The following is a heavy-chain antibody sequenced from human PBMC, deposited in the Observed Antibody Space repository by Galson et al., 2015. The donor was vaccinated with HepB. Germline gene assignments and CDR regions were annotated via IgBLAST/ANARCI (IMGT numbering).Heavy chain of an antibody. D-gene: IGHD3-10*01. CDR2: ISSSGTYI. CDR1: GFTFSTYS. V-gene: IGHV3-21*01. J-gene: IGHJ6*02. CDR3: ARDREVRGIINYYYGMDV. Sequence: SLRLSCAASGFTFSTYSMNWVRQAPGKGLEWVSSISSSGTYIYYADSVKGRFTISRDNAKNPLYLQINSLRAEDTAVYYCARDREVRGIINYYYGMDVWGQGTTVTVSS.